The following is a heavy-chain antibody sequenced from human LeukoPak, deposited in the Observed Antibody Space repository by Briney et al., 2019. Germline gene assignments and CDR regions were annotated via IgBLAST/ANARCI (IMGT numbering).Heavy chain of an antibody. Sequence: GGSLRLSCVGSGFTFRSHAMSWVRQAPEKGLEFVSGIYENGGTTYYADSVKGRFSISRDNSKNTLYLQMYSLRGEDTAVYYCAKDFRIGYSAHFDYWGQGALVTVPS. CDR1: GFTFRSHA. CDR3: AKDFRIGYSAHFDY. CDR2: IYENGGTT. V-gene: IGHV3-23*01. D-gene: IGHD2-21*01. J-gene: IGHJ4*02.